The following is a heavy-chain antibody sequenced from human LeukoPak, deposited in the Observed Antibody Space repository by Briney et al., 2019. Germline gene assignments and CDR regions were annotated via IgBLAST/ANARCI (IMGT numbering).Heavy chain of an antibody. Sequence: SETLSLTCTVSGGSIRTYYWSWIRQPPGKGLEWIGYISYSGRTNYKPSLNSRVTISVDTSKNQFSLKLTSVTAADTAVYYCARVRESSGWDYFDYWGQGARSPSPQ. D-gene: IGHD6-19*01. J-gene: IGHJ4*02. V-gene: IGHV4-59*01. CDR1: GGSIRTYY. CDR3: ARVRESSGWDYFDY. CDR2: ISYSGRT.